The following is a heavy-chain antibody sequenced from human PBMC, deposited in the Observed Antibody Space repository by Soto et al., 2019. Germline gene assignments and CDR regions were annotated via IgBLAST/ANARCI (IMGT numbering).Heavy chain of an antibody. CDR1: GFSFSSSG. CDR2: IWYDGNKK. Sequence: PGGSLRLSCAASGFSFSSSGMHWVRQAPGKGLEWVAVIWYDGNKKYYGDSVRGRFTISRDNSKNTLYLEMNSLRAEDTAVYYCARGVSYDEGGHYLRLVFDYWGQGALVTVSS. CDR3: ARGVSYDEGGHYLRLVFDY. J-gene: IGHJ4*02. D-gene: IGHD3-3*01. V-gene: IGHV3-33*03.